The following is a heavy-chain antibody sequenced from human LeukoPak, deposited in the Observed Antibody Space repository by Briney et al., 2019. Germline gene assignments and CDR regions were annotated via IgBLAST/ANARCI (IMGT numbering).Heavy chain of an antibody. D-gene: IGHD6-13*01. J-gene: IGHJ4*02. CDR1: GGSISSGSYY. CDR3: AREIAAAGTVGYDY. V-gene: IGHV4-61*02. CDR2: IYTSGST. Sequence: SETLSLTCTVSGGSISSGSYYWSWIRQPAGKGLEWIGRIYTSGSTNYNPSLKSRVTISVDTSKNQFSLKLSSVTAADTAVYYCAREIAAAGTVGYDYWGQGTLVTVSS.